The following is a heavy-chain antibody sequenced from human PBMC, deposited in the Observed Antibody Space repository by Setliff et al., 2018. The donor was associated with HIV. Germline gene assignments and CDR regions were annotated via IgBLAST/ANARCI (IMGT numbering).Heavy chain of an antibody. CDR1: GVSVSSGGYY. J-gene: IGHJ4*02. Sequence: SETLSLTCTVSGVSVSSGGYYWSWIRQHPGKGLEWIGYVYHTATTYFNPSLKSRITISVDTSKNQFSLKLGFVTAADTAVYYCARVRLTMIMMVDYFDQWGQGTLVTVSS. CDR3: ARVRLTMIMMVDYFDQ. CDR2: VYHTATT. D-gene: IGHD3-22*01. V-gene: IGHV4-31*03.